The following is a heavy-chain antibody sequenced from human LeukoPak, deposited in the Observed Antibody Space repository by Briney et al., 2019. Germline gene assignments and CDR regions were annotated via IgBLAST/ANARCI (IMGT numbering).Heavy chain of an antibody. Sequence: SETLSLTCTASGGSISSYYWSWIRQPPGKGLEWMAYLCYSGSTDYIHPLERRVHILVDSSKNQFSLKRRSVTAADAAVYYCAPVAVIRGVTYFDYWGQGTLVTVSS. J-gene: IGHJ4*02. CDR1: GGSISSYY. D-gene: IGHD3-10*01. CDR3: APVAVIRGVTYFDY. V-gene: IGHV4-59*01. CDR2: LCYSGST.